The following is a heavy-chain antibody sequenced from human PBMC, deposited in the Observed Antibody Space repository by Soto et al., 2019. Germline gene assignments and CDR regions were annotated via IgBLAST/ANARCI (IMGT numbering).Heavy chain of an antibody. V-gene: IGHV3-21*01. CDR2: ISSSSSYI. D-gene: IGHD2-15*01. CDR3: ARGRGIVVVVAANYYFDY. CDR1: GFTFSSYS. J-gene: IGHJ4*02. Sequence: PGGSLRLSCAASGFTFSSYSMNWVRQASGKGLEWVSSISSSSSYIYYADSVKGRFTISSDNAKNSLYLQMNSLRAEDTAVYYCARGRGIVVVVAANYYFDYWGQGTLVTVSS.